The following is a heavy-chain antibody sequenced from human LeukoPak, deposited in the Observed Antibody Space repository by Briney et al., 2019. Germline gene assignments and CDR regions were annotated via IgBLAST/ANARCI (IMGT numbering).Heavy chain of an antibody. D-gene: IGHD3-3*01. Sequence: PGGSLRLSCAASGFTFSSYAMSWFRQAPGKGLEWVGFIRSKAYGGTTEYAASVKGRFTISRDDSKSIAYLQMNSLKTEDTAVYYCTRAHDFWSGYGFYWGQGTLVTVSS. CDR1: GFTFSSYA. V-gene: IGHV3-49*03. CDR2: IRSKAYGGTT. J-gene: IGHJ4*02. CDR3: TRAHDFWSGYGFY.